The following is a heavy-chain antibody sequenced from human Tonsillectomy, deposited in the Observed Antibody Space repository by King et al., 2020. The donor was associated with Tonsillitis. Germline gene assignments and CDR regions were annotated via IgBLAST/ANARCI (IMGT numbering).Heavy chain of an antibody. CDR1: GGSISSGGYS. D-gene: IGHD5-24*01. CDR3: ATLYDYNFSSAP. CDR2: IYHSGST. J-gene: IGHJ5*02. Sequence: QLQESGSGLVKPSQTLSLTCAVSGGSISSGGYSWSWIRQPPGKGLEWIGYIYHSGSTYYNPSLKSRVTISVDRSKNQFSLKLSSVTAADTAVYYCATLYDYNFSSAPWGQEPRLTAPS. V-gene: IGHV4-30-2*01.